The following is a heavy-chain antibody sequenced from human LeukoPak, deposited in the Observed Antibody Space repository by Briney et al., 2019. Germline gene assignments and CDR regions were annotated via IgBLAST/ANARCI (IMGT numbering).Heavy chain of an antibody. D-gene: IGHD3-22*01. Sequence: SETLSLTCTVSGGSISSSSYYWGWIRQPPGKGLEWIGSIYYSGSTYYNPSLKSRVTISVDTSKNQFSLKLSSVTAADTAVYYCAIATPETYYYDSSYFDYWGQGTLVTVSS. CDR1: GGSISSSSYY. J-gene: IGHJ4*02. CDR3: AIATPETYYYDSSYFDY. V-gene: IGHV4-39*07. CDR2: IYYSGST.